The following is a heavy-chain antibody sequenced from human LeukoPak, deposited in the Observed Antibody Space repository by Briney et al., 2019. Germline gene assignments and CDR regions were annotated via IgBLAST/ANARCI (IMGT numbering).Heavy chain of an antibody. Sequence: SQTLSLTCTVSGGSISSGGYYWSWIRQHPGKGLEWIGYIYYSGSTDYNPSLKSRVTISVDTSKNQSSLKLSSVTAADTAVYYCARDTSSGFSWFDPWGQGTLVTVSS. J-gene: IGHJ5*02. CDR3: ARDTSSGFSWFDP. D-gene: IGHD6-19*01. CDR1: GGSISSGGYY. CDR2: IYYSGST. V-gene: IGHV4-31*03.